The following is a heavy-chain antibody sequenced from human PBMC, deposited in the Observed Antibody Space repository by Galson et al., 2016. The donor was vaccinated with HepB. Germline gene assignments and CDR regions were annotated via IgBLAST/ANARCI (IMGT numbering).Heavy chain of an antibody. CDR2: LDPADPSS. D-gene: IGHD1-26*01. J-gene: IGHJ2*01. V-gene: IGHV5-10-1*01. Sequence: QSGAEVTKPGDSLRISCEGSGFIFTNYWISWLRLMPGKGLEWMGRLDPADPSSIYNPSFRGHVTFSTDMSLTTAYLQWSSLQASDSAIYYCARHGRSLGASWDFDLWGRGSLVPVSS. CDR3: ARHGRSLGASWDFDL. CDR1: GFIFTNYW.